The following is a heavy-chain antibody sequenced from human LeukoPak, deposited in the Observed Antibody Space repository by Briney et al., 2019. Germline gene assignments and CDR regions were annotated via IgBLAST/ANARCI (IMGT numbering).Heavy chain of an antibody. CDR3: AKDMPELLVNGWFDP. CDR1: GFTFSSYS. Sequence: GGSLRLSCAASGFTFSSYSMNWVRQAPGKGLEWVSAISGSGGSTFYADSVKGRFTISRDNSKNTLYLQMISLTAEDTAVYYCAKDMPELLVNGWFDPWGQGTLVTVSS. V-gene: IGHV3-23*01. D-gene: IGHD6-13*01. J-gene: IGHJ5*02. CDR2: ISGSGGST.